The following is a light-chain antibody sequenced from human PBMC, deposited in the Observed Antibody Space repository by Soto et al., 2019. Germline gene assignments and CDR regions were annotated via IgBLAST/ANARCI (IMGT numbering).Light chain of an antibody. CDR3: QQYSRSPPIT. Sequence: IVMTRATASLSVAAGEIATLSCRASQSVSILLAWYQQKPGQAPRLLIYGASTRATGIPARFSGSGSGTDFTLTINSLEPEDFAVYYCQQYSRSPPITFGQGTRLEIK. V-gene: IGKV3-15*01. CDR1: QSVSIL. CDR2: GAS. J-gene: IGKJ5*01.